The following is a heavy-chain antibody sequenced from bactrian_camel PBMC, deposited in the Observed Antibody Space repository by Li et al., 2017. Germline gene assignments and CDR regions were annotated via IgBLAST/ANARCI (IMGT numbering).Heavy chain of an antibody. D-gene: IGHD2*01. CDR2: IDLGDSRR. Sequence: HVQLVESGGGSVQAGGSLKLSCVYSENTWKRHCMGWFRQVPGMEREGVAFIDLGDSRRGYADSVKGRFTISKDNAKKTLYLQVDSLKPEDTAMYYCAARGPYCYTKLSVADFTYWGQGTQVTVS. CDR1: ENTWKRHC. V-gene: IGHV3S26*01. CDR3: AARGPYCYTKLSVADFTY. J-gene: IGHJ6*01.